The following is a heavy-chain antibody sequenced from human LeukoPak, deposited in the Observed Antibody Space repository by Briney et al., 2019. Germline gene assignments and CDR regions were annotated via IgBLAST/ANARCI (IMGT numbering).Heavy chain of an antibody. Sequence: PGGSLRLSCAASGFTFSSYGMHWVRQALGKGLEWVAFIRYDGSNKYYADSVKGRFTISRDNSKNTLYLQMNSLRAEDTAVYYCAKAHGAGYHDSSPPQQGSWGQGTLVTVSS. V-gene: IGHV3-30*02. CDR2: IRYDGSNK. J-gene: IGHJ5*02. CDR3: AKAHGAGYHDSSPPQQGS. D-gene: IGHD3-22*01. CDR1: GFTFSSYG.